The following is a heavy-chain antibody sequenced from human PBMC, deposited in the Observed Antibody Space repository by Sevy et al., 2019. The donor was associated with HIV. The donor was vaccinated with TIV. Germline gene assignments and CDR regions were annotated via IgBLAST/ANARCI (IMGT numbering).Heavy chain of an antibody. J-gene: IGHJ4*02. CDR3: TRFYSSTTGWYPGSDDF. V-gene: IGHV3-11*01. CDR1: GFSFSDYF. Sequence: GGSLRLSCVASGFSFSDYFISWIRQAPGKGLEWVSYISSNSNKIRYADSVQGRFTISRDNVKNSVYLQMNSLRAEDTAVYHRTRFYSSTTGWYPGSDDFWGRGTLVTVSS. CDR2: ISSNSNKI. D-gene: IGHD6-19*01.